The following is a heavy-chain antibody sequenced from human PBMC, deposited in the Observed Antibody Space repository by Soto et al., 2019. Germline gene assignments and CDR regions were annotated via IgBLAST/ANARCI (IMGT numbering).Heavy chain of an antibody. CDR3: EVGARASYYAYCMGV. CDR2: ISYDGSNK. V-gene: IGHV3-30-3*01. CDR1: GFTFSNFA. D-gene: IGHD3-16*01. J-gene: IGHJ6*02. Sequence: QVQLVESGGGVVQPGRSLSLSCSASGFTFSNFAMHWVRQAPGKGLEWVAVISYDGSNKYYADSVKGRFTISRDNSRHTVDLQMNGLRAEDTAVYYCEVGARASYYAYCMGVWGQGTTVTVSS.